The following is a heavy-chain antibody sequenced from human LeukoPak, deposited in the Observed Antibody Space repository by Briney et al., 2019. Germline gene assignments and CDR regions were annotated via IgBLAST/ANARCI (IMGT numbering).Heavy chain of an antibody. CDR3: AKYSGSYYYPPNWDS. CDR2: ISGSGSST. V-gene: IGHV3-23*01. J-gene: IGHJ4*02. CDR1: GFTVSSTY. Sequence: PGGSLRLSCAASGFTVSSTYMSWVRQAPGKGLEWVSGISGSGSSTYYADSVKGRFTLSRDYPKNTLYLQMNSLRAEDTAVYFCAKYSGSYYYPPNWDSWGQGTLVTVSS. D-gene: IGHD1-26*01.